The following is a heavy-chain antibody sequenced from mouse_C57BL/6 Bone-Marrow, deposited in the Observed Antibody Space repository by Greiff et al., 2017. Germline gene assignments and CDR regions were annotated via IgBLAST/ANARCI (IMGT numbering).Heavy chain of an antibody. CDR1: GYTFTGYW. CDR2: ILPVSGST. Sequence: QVQLQQSGAELMKPGASVKLSCKATGYTFTGYWIEWVKQRPGHGLEWIGAILPVSGSTNYNETFTGKATFTADTASNSAYMQLSSLTTADSAIYYCSRAAVTTDGRYWGQGTTLTFSS. CDR3: SRAAVTTDGRY. V-gene: IGHV1-9*01. D-gene: IGHD2-2*01. J-gene: IGHJ2*01.